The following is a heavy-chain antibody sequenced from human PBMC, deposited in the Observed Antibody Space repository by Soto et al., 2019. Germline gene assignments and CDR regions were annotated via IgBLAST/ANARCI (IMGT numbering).Heavy chain of an antibody. CDR3: ARVRALSGSYPYYFDY. CDR2: IYPGDSDT. D-gene: IGHD1-26*01. V-gene: IGHV5-51*01. J-gene: IGHJ4*02. Sequence: GESLKISCKGSGYSFTSYWIGWVRQMPGKGLEWMGIIYPGDSDTRYSPSFQGQVTISADKSISTAYLQWSSLKASDTAMYYCARVRALSGSYPYYFDYWGQGTLVTVSS. CDR1: GYSFTSYW.